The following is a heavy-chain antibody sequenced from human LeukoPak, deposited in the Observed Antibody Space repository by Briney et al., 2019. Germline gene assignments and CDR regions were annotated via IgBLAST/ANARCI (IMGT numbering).Heavy chain of an antibody. Sequence: SQCLSLTRTVACGSISSGCSRSVRQQARKGLEWTTRSYTERRKNYNPPLKSRVTISVDTSKNPFSLKLNSLTAADTAIYYCARLRCAYSDDFWSSRYCSNYYYYYMDAWGKGTTVTVSS. D-gene: IGHD3-22*01. CDR3: ARLRCAYSDDFWSSRYCSNYYYYYMDA. CDR1: CGSISSGC. J-gene: IGHJ6*03. V-gene: IGHV4-4*07. CDR2: SYTERRK.